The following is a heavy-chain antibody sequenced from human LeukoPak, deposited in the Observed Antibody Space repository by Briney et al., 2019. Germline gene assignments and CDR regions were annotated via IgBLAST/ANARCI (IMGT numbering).Heavy chain of an antibody. J-gene: IGHJ4*02. CDR3: LNSLPGGNNFSFDY. V-gene: IGHV1-18*01. CDR1: GYTFTSYG. CDR2: ISAYNGNT. D-gene: IGHD5-12*01. Sequence: ASVKVSCKASGYTFTSYGISWVRQAPGQGLEWMGWISAYNGNTNYAQKLQGRVAMTTDTSTNTAYMELSSLRSDDTAVYYCLNSLPGGNNFSFDYWGPGTLVTVSS.